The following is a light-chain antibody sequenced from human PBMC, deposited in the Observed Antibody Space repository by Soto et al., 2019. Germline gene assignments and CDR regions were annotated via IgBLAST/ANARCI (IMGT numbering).Light chain of an antibody. CDR3: HQYGSSQT. CDR2: ATS. CDR1: QSIRRSY. Sequence: EIVLTQSPGTLSLSPGERATLSCRATQSIRRSYFAWYQQKPGQAPRLLIYATSSRATGIPDRFSGSGSGTDFTLTSDRLEPEDSAVYYCHQYGSSQTFGPGTKVEIK. J-gene: IGKJ1*01. V-gene: IGKV3-20*01.